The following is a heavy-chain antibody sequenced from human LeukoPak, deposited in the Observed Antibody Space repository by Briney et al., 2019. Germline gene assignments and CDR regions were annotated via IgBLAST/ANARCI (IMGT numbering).Heavy chain of an antibody. J-gene: IGHJ4*02. Sequence: KISCKGSGYTFTSYWIGWVRQAPGQGLEWMGGIIPIFGTANYAQKFQGRVTITADKSTSTAYMELSSLRSEDTAVYYCARAVIVGATTGHLPDYWGQGTLVTVSS. CDR3: ARAVIVGATTGHLPDY. CDR1: GYTFTSYW. CDR2: IIPIFGTA. D-gene: IGHD1-26*01. V-gene: IGHV1-69*06.